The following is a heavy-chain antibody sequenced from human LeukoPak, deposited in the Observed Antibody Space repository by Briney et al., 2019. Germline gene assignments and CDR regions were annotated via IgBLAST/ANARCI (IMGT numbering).Heavy chain of an antibody. Sequence: SETLSLTCTVSGGSISSGDYYWSWIRQPPGKGLEWLGYIYYSGSTYYNPSLKSRVTISVDTSKNQFSLKLSSVTAADTAVYYCAREIMGIVVVPAANWYFDLWGRGTLVTVSS. CDR2: IYYSGST. J-gene: IGHJ2*01. CDR3: AREIMGIVVVPAANWYFDL. D-gene: IGHD2-2*03. CDR1: GGSISSGDYY. V-gene: IGHV4-30-4*08.